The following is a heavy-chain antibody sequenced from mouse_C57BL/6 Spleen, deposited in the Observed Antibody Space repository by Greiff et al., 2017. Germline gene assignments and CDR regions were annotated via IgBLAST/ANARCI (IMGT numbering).Heavy chain of an antibody. CDR1: GFTFSDYG. V-gene: IGHV5-17*01. J-gene: IGHJ1*03. CDR2: ISSGSSTI. Sequence: EVKLVESGGGLVKPGGSLKLSCAASGFTFSDYGMHWVRQAPEKGLAWVAYISSGSSTIYYADTVTGRFTISRDNAKNTLFLQMTSLRSEDTAMYYCARGDYYGSSEYFDVWGTGTTVTVSS. D-gene: IGHD1-1*01. CDR3: ARGDYYGSSEYFDV.